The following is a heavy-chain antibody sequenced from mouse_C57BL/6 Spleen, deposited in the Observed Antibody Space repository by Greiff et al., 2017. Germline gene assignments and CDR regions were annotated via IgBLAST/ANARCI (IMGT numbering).Heavy chain of an antibody. D-gene: IGHD1-1*02. CDR2: IDPSDSYT. CDR1: GYTFTSYW. CDR3: AIRVYMDAMDY. Sequence: QVQLQQPGAELVKPGASVKLSCKASGYTFTSYWMQWVKQRPGQGLEWIGEIDPSDSYTNYNQKFKGKATLTVDTSSSTAYMQLSSLASEDSAVYYCAIRVYMDAMDYWGQGTSVTVSS. J-gene: IGHJ4*01. V-gene: IGHV1-50*01.